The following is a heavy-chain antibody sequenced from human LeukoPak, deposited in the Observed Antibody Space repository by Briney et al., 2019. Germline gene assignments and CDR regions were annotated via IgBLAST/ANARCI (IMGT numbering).Heavy chain of an antibody. CDR2: IGTAGDT. CDR1: GFTFSSYD. Sequence: GGSLRLSCAASGFTFSSYDMHWVRQATGKGLEWVSAIGTAGDTYYPGSVKGRFTISRENAKNSLYLQMNSLRAGDTAVYYCARGNKGRYFDWLFDYWGQGTLVTVSS. J-gene: IGHJ4*02. V-gene: IGHV3-13*01. D-gene: IGHD3-9*01. CDR3: ARGNKGRYFDWLFDY.